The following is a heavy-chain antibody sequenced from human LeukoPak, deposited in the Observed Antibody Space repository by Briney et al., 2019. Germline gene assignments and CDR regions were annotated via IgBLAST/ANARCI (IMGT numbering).Heavy chain of an antibody. Sequence: SETLSLTCIVSGGSINSYYWSWIRQPPGKGLEWIGYIYSSGSTNYNPSLKSRVTISVDTSKNQFSLKLSSVTAADTAVYYCVRGPPYSSSPRWAVDYWGRGTLVTVFS. CDR2: IYSSGST. D-gene: IGHD6-6*01. CDR1: GGSINSYY. V-gene: IGHV4-59*01. J-gene: IGHJ4*02. CDR3: VRGPPYSSSPRWAVDY.